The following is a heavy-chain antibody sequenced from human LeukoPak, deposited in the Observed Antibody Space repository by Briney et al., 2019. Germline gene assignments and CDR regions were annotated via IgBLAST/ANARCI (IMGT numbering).Heavy chain of an antibody. V-gene: IGHV3-30-3*01. D-gene: IGHD3-22*01. J-gene: IGHJ6*02. CDR1: GFTFSTYS. CDR3: ARDQYYYDSSGYYYDYYYYGMDV. Sequence: GGSLRLPCAASGFTFSTYSMHWVRQAPDKGLEWVAIISYDGSNRYYADSVKGRFTISRDNSKNTLYLQMNSLRPEDTAVYYCARDQYYYDSSGYYYDYYYYGMDVWGQGTTVTVSS. CDR2: ISYDGSNR.